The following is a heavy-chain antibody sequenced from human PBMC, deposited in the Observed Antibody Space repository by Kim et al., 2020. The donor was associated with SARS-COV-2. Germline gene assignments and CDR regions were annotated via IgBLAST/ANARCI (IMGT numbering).Heavy chain of an antibody. V-gene: IGHV1-2*06. D-gene: IGHD1-1*01. CDR1: GYTFTSYY. CDR3: ARKTTNWDADY. CDR2: INPNTGGT. Sequence: ASVKVSCMASGYTFTSYYMHWVRQAPGQGLEWMGRINPNTGGTNYAQKFQGRVTMTRDTSISTAYMELSRLTSDDSAVYYCARKTTNWDADYWGQGTLVTVSS. J-gene: IGHJ4*02.